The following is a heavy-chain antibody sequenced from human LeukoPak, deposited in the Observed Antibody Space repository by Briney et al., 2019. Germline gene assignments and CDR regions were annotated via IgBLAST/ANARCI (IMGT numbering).Heavy chain of an antibody. CDR2: ISTNGGST. D-gene: IGHD2-2*01. Sequence: GGSLRLSCTASGFAFSSFAMNWVRQAPGKGLEYVSAISTNGGSTYYANSVKGRFTISRDNSKNTLYLQVGSLRAEHMAVYYCARGLRDCTSTSCFKYWYFDLWGRGTLVTVSS. V-gene: IGHV3-64*01. CDR3: ARGLRDCTSTSCFKYWYFDL. J-gene: IGHJ2*01. CDR1: GFAFSSFA.